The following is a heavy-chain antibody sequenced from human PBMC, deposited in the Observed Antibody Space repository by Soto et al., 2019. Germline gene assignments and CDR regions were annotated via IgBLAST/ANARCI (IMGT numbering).Heavy chain of an antibody. D-gene: IGHD3-22*01. J-gene: IGHJ5*02. CDR3: ARNYYDSSGYYSPNWFDP. CDR1: GGSISSYY. V-gene: IGHV4-59*01. Sequence: SETLSLTCTVSGGSISSYYWSWIRQPPGKGLEWIGYIYYSGSTNYNPSLKSRVTISVDTPKNQFSLKLSSVTAADTAVYYCARNYYDSSGYYSPNWFDPWGQETLVTVSS. CDR2: IYYSGST.